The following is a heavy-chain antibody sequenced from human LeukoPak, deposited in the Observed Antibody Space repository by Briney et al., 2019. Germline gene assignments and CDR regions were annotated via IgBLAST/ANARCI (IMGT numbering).Heavy chain of an antibody. Sequence: ASVKVSCKVSGYTLTELSMHWVRQAPGKGLEWMGGFDPEDGETIYAQKFQGRVTMTEDTSPDTAYMELSSLRSEDTAVYYCATLYCGGDCYYGRLNWFDPWGQGTLVTVSS. D-gene: IGHD2-21*02. CDR3: ATLYCGGDCYYGRLNWFDP. V-gene: IGHV1-24*01. CDR1: GYTLTELS. J-gene: IGHJ5*02. CDR2: FDPEDGET.